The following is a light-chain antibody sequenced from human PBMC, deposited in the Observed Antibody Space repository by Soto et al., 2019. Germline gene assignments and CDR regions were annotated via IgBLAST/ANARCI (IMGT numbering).Light chain of an antibody. CDR2: GAS. Sequence: VMTQSPATLSVSPGERVTLSCRASESVSSNLAWYQQRPGQAPRLLIYGASNRATGIPDRFSGSGSGTDFTLTISRLEPEDFAVYYCQQYGSSGTFGQGTKVDIK. CDR1: ESVSSN. J-gene: IGKJ1*01. V-gene: IGKV3-20*01. CDR3: QQYGSSGT.